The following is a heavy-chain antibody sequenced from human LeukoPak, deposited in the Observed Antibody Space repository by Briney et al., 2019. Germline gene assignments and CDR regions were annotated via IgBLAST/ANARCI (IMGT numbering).Heavy chain of an antibody. CDR1: GASIRTYS. CDR2: LYYSGST. D-gene: IGHD2/OR15-2a*01. V-gene: IGHV4-59*01. CDR3: ARVRGTFETD. Sequence: PSETLSLTCTVSGASIRTYSWSWIRHPPGKGLEWIGYLYYSGSTTYSPSLKSRVTMSVDTSKSQFSLKLNSVTAADTAIYYCARVRGTFETDWGQGTLVTVPS. J-gene: IGHJ1*01.